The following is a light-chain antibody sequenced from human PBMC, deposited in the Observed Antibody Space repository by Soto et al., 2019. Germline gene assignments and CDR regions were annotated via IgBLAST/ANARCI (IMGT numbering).Light chain of an antibody. CDR2: DNN. V-gene: IGLV1-51*01. CDR1: NSNIGNNY. J-gene: IGLJ3*02. CDR3: GTWDTSLSAGV. Sequence: QSVLTQPPSVSAAPGQKVTISCSGSNSNIGNNYVSWYQQFPGTAPKLLIYDNNKRPSGIPDRFSGSKSGTSATLGITGLQTGDEADYYCGTWDTSLSAGVFGGGTKLTVL.